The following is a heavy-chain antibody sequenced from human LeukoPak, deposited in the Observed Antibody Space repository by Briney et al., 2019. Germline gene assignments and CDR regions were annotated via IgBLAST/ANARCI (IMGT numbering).Heavy chain of an antibody. CDR1: GFTFSSYG. D-gene: IGHD6-19*01. J-gene: IGHJ4*02. CDR2: IRYDGSNK. Sequence: GGSLRLSCAASGFTFSSYGMHWVRQAPGKGLEWVAFIRYDGSNKYYADSVKGRFTISRDNSKNTLYLQMNSLRAEDTAVYYCAKLEGSRIAVAGNYFDYWGQGTLVTVSS. CDR3: AKLEGSRIAVAGNYFDY. V-gene: IGHV3-30*02.